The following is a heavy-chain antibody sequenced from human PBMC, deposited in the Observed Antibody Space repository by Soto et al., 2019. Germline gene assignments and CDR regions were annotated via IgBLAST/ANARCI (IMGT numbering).Heavy chain of an antibody. Sequence: GGSLRLSCAASGFTFSSYAMSWVRQAPGKGLEWVSTISGGGGNTYYADSVKGRFSISRDNSKNTLYLQMNSLRAEDTAVYYCAKGVAYYYYYGMDVWGQGTTVTVS. V-gene: IGHV3-23*01. CDR1: GFTFSSYA. J-gene: IGHJ6*02. D-gene: IGHD2-15*01. CDR3: AKGVAYYYYYGMDV. CDR2: ISGGGGNT.